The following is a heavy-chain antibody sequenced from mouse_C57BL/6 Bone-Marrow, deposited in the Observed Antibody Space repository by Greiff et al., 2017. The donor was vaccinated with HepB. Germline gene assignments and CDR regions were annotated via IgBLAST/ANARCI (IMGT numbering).Heavy chain of an antibody. CDR2: IRNKANNHAT. D-gene: IGHD2-4*01. V-gene: IGHV6-6*01. CDR1: GFPFGDAW. J-gene: IGHJ2*01. CDR3: TRPIYYDYDEDY. Sequence: EVHLVESGGGLVQPGGSMKLSWAASGFPFGDAWMDWVRQSPERGLEWVAEIRNKANNHATYYAESVKGRFTISRDDSKSSVYLQMNSLRAEDTGIYYCTRPIYYDYDEDYWGQGTTLTVSS.